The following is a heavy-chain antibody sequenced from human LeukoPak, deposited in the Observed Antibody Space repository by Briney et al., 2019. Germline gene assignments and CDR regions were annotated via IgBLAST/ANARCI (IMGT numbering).Heavy chain of an antibody. Sequence: PGASLRLSCAASGVTFSSYARSWVRQAPGKGLEWVSAISGSGGSTYYAASVKGRFTISRENSQNTLYLQTNNLSAEDTAVYYRAKGGSLFRGYYRNWGQGTLVTVSS. CDR2: ISGSGGST. CDR1: GVTFSSYA. J-gene: IGHJ4*02. CDR3: AKGGSLFRGYYRN. D-gene: IGHD1-26*01. V-gene: IGHV3-23*01.